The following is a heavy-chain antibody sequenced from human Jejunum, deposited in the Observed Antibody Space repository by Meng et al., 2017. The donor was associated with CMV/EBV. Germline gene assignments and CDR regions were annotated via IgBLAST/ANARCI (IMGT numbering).Heavy chain of an antibody. CDR1: LNTNRVG. CDR2: IYWNDDK. D-gene: IGHD5-24*01. CDR3: ARLEMVLVPPSILIDS. V-gene: IGHV2-5*01. Sequence: LNTNRVGVAWIRQPTGKAMEWLAHIYWNDDKRYRQFLKSRIRITKDTSKNQVVLTMTNMDPVDTATYYCARLEMVLVPPSILIDSWGQGTLVTVSS. J-gene: IGHJ4*02.